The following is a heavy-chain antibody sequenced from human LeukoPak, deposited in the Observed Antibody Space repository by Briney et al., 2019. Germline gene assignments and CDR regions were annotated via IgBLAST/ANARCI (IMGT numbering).Heavy chain of an antibody. D-gene: IGHD2-2*01. J-gene: IGHJ4*02. V-gene: IGHV3-33*06. CDR2: IWNDGTNK. CDR3: AKDGEGYCSSASCHHFDC. CDR1: GFFFSSYG. Sequence: GRSLRLSCAASGFFFSSYGLHWVRQAPGKGLEWVAVIWNDGTNKYYADSLKGRFTISRDNSKNTLYLQMNSLRAEDTAVYYCAKDGEGYCSSASCHHFDCWGQGTLVSVSS.